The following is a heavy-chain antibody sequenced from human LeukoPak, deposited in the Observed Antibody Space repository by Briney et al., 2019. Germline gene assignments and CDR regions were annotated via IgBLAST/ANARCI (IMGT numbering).Heavy chain of an antibody. Sequence: SQTLSLTYAISGDSVSSNSAAWNWLRQSPSRGLEWLGRTYYRSKWYNDYGISVKSRITINPDTSKNQFSLQLNSVTPEDTAVYYCARSRDGYNDYWGQGTLVTVSS. V-gene: IGHV6-1*01. CDR2: TYYRSKWYN. D-gene: IGHD5-24*01. CDR1: GDSVSSNSAA. CDR3: ARSRDGYNDY. J-gene: IGHJ4*02.